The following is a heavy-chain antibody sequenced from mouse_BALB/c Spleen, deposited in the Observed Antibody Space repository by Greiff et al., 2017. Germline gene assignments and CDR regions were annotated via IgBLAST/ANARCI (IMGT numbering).Heavy chain of an antibody. J-gene: IGHJ3*01. CDR1: GYSITSDYA. CDR2: ISYGGST. Sequence: EVQLVESGPGLVKPSQSLSLTCTVTGYSITSDYAWNWIRQFPGNKLEWMGYISYGGSTSYNPSLKSRISITRDTSKNQFFLQLNSVTTEDTATYYCARAMGKPFAYWGQGTLVTVSA. CDR3: ARAMGKPFAY. V-gene: IGHV3-2*02. D-gene: IGHD1-1*02.